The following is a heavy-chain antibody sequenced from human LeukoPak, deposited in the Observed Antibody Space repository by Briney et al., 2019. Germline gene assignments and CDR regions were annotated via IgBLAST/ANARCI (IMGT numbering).Heavy chain of an antibody. CDR1: GFTFSSYA. V-gene: IGHV3-23*01. CDR2: ISGSGGST. D-gene: IGHD4-17*01. CDR3: AKDGLRCPKGPLCYYYYYMDV. Sequence: GGSLRLSCAASGFTFSSYAMSWVRQAPGKGLEWVSAISGSGGSTYYADSVKGRFTISRDNSKNTLYLQMNSLRAEDTAVYYCAKDGLRCPKGPLCYYYYYMDVWGKGTTVTVSS. J-gene: IGHJ6*03.